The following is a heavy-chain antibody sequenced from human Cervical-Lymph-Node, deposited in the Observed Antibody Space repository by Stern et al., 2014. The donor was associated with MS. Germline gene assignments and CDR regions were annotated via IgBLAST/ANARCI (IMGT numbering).Heavy chain of an antibody. Sequence: VQLVQSGSEVKKPGASVKVSCKASEYTHNNYLIHWVRQAPGQRPDWMGVITPSGAKNYAQTVQERGPKTSDESPRTIYMELSRLRSEDTAVYYCALRYCSGGRCYSVPDVWGQGTTVIVSS. J-gene: IGHJ6*02. V-gene: IGHV1-46*02. D-gene: IGHD2-15*01. CDR2: ITPSGAK. CDR3: ALRYCSGGRCYSVPDV. CDR1: EYTHNNYL.